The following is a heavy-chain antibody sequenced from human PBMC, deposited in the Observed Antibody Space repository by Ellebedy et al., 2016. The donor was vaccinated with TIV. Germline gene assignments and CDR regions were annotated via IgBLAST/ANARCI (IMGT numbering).Heavy chain of an antibody. V-gene: IGHV3-33*01. D-gene: IGHD1-26*01. CDR2: IWYDGSNK. CDR3: ARRGGGGAVGATFCDY. J-gene: IGHJ4*02. CDR1: GFTFSSYG. Sequence: GGSLRLSCVASGFTFSSYGMNWVRQAPGKGLEWVAVIWYDGSNKYYADSVKGRFTISRDNSKNKLYRKMNSLRAEDTAVYYCARRGGGGAVGATFCDYWGQGTLVTVSS.